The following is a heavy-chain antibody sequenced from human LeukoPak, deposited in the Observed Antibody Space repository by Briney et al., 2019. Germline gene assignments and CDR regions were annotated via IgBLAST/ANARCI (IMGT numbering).Heavy chain of an antibody. D-gene: IGHD1-26*01. CDR1: GFTFSSYS. J-gene: IGHJ4*02. V-gene: IGHV3-66*01. CDR3: AREAGATGLDY. Sequence: GGSLRLSCAASGFTFSSYSMNWVRQAPGKGLEWVSVIYSGGSTYYADSVKGRFTISRDNAKNSLYLQMNSLRAEDTAVYYCAREAGATGLDYWGQGTLVTVSS. CDR2: IYSGGST.